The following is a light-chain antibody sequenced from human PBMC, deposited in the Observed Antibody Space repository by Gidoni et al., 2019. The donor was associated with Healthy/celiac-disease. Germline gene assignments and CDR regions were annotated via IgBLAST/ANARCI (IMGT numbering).Light chain of an antibody. Sequence: QSVLSQPPSVSGTPRQSVTISCSGSSPNIGSNTVNCYQQPPGTAPNLLINSNNPRPSGVTDRFSGGKSGASASLAISGLQSEDEADYYCAAWDDSLNGVVFGGGTKLTVL. CDR2: SNN. CDR3: AAWDDSLNGVV. J-gene: IGLJ2*01. V-gene: IGLV1-44*01. CDR1: SPNIGSNT.